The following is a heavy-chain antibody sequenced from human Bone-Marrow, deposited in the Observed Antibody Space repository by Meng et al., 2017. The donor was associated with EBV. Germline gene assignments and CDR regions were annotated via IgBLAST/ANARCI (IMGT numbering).Heavy chain of an antibody. CDR1: GGPLSNFA. Sequence: VAVVQAGDGVTGPGSSVQLSCKGPGGPLSNFAISWVRQAPGQGLEWMGGFIPILGTPNYAQKYQDRVTITADESTSTAYMELSGLRSEDTAVYYCARASGRGYTPDFWGQGTLVTVSS. CDR2: FIPILGTP. CDR3: ARASGRGYTPDF. D-gene: IGHD3-10*01. J-gene: IGHJ4*02. V-gene: IGHV1-69*01.